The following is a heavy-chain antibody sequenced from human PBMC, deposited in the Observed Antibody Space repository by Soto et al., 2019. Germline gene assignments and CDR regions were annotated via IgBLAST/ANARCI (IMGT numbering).Heavy chain of an antibody. D-gene: IGHD6-13*01. V-gene: IGHV4-30-2*06. J-gene: IGHJ4*02. CDR1: GGSISSGGYT. CDR2: ISHRGST. Sequence: QVQLQESGSGLVKTSQTLSLTCAVSGGSISSGGYTWTWIRQSPGLGLEWIGYISHRGSTSYNPSLKSRVTISVDLSRNQFSLKLTSVIAADTAVYFCARARGSDSSSWYKQFDYWGQGALVTVSS. CDR3: ARARGSDSSSWYKQFDY.